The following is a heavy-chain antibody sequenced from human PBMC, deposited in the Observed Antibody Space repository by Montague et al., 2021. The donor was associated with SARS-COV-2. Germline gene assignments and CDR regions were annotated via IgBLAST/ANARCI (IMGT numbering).Heavy chain of an antibody. D-gene: IGHD1-26*01. CDR3: ASGDDNGSGYLDV. CDR1: DGSFSNFY. V-gene: IGHV4-34*01. J-gene: IGHJ6*03. Sequence: SETLSLTCAVFDGSFSNFYWSWIRQPPGKGLEWIGEINHSGTTYXNPSLKSRVTTSVDTSRNQFSLKLNSVTAADAAVYYCASGDDNGSGYLDVWGKGTTVTVSS. CDR2: INHSGTT.